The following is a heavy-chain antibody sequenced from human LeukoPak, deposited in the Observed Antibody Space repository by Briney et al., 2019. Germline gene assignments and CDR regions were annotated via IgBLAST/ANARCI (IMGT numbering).Heavy chain of an antibody. J-gene: IGHJ4*02. CDR1: GYTFTGYY. D-gene: IGHD3-10*01. Sequence: ASVKVSCKASGYTFTGYYMHWVRQAPGQGLEWMGWINPNSGGTNYAQKFQGRVTMTRDTSISTAYMELSRLRSDDTAVYYCARDLVGLLWFGEPYEEGGYFDYWGQGTLVTVSS. CDR2: INPNSGGT. CDR3: ARDLVGLLWFGEPYEEGGYFDY. V-gene: IGHV1-2*02.